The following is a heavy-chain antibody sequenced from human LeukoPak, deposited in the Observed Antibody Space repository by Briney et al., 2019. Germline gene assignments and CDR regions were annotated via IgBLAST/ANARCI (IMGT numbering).Heavy chain of an antibody. CDR2: ISWNSGSI. J-gene: IGHJ3*02. D-gene: IGHD4-17*01. V-gene: IGHV3-9*01. CDR3: AKVGEIGPYGDYAAFDI. Sequence: GGSLRLSCAASGFTFDDYAMHWVRQAPGKGLEWVSGISWNSGSIGYADSVKGRFTISRDNAKNSLYLQMNSLRAEDTALYYCAKVGEIGPYGDYAAFDIWGQGTMVTVSS. CDR1: GFTFDDYA.